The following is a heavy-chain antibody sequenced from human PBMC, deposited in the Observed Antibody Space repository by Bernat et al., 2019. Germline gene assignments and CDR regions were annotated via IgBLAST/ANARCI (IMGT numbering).Heavy chain of an antibody. Sequence: QLQLQEPGPGLVNPSQTLSLTCPFSVGSISSVVYYWTWILQHPGKGLEWIGYIYYSGSTYYNPSLESRVTISVDTSKRQFSLRLSSVTAADTAVYYCARSFGSSSWYFDLWGRGTLVSVSS. J-gene: IGHJ2*01. CDR1: VGSISSVVYY. CDR2: IYYSGST. D-gene: IGHD6-13*01. CDR3: ARSFGSSSWYFDL. V-gene: IGHV4-31*03.